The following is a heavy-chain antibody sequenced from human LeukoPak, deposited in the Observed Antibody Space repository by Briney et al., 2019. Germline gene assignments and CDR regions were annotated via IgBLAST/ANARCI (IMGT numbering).Heavy chain of an antibody. D-gene: IGHD5-24*01. CDR2: INPSGGST. J-gene: IGHJ4*02. CDR3: ARDRGKEEMATDFDY. CDR1: GYTFTSYY. V-gene: IGHV1-46*01. Sequence: ASVKVSCKASGYTFTSYYMHWVRQAPGQGLEWMGLINPSGGSTSYAQKFQGRVTMTRDTSTSTVYMELSSLRSEDTAVYYCARDRGKEEMATDFDYWGQGTLVTVSS.